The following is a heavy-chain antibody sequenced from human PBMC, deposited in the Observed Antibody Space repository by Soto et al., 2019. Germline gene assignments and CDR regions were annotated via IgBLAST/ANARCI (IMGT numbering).Heavy chain of an antibody. J-gene: IGHJ4*02. V-gene: IGHV4-30-4*02. CDR1: GGCMSSGDYY. CDR3: ARGGGYYYDSSGSGTPGGFDY. CDR2: IYYSGST. D-gene: IGHD3-22*01. Sequence: PSDTLSLTCAFPGGCMSSGDYYWSWIRQPPGKGLEWIGYIYYSGSTYYNPSLKSRVTISVDTSKNQFSLKLSSVTAADTAVYYCARGGGYYYDSSGSGTPGGFDYWGQGTLVTVSS.